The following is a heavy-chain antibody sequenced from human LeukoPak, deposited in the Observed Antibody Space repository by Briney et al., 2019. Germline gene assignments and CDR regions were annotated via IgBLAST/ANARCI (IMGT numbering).Heavy chain of an antibody. CDR1: GGSISSYY. J-gene: IGHJ4*02. D-gene: IGHD4-23*01. V-gene: IGHV4-59*08. Sequence: SETLSLTCTVSGGSISSYYWNWIRQPPGKGLEWIRYIYYSGSTNYNPSLKSRVTISIDTSKNQFSLKLSSVTAADTAVYYCACGGYYFDYWGQGTLVTVSS. CDR2: IYYSGST. CDR3: ACGGYYFDY.